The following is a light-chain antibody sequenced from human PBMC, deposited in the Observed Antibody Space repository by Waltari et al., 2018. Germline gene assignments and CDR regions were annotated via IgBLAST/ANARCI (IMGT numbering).Light chain of an antibody. CDR3: CSYVGSHTNWV. J-gene: IGLJ3*02. Sequence: QSALTQPRPVSASPGPSVPIPCTGISSGVADYPFVSCYQQHPGKAPNLMIHDVTKRPSGVPDRFSGSKAGNTASLTISGLQAEDEADYYCCSYVGSHTNWVFGGGTKVTVL. CDR2: DVT. CDR1: SSGVADYPF. V-gene: IGLV2-11*01.